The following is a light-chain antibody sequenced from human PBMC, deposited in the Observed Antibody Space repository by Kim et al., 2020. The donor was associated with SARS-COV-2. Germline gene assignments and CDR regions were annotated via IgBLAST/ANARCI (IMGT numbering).Light chain of an antibody. CDR1: QTINVW. J-gene: IGKJ2*01. CDR2: EAS. Sequence: SASVGDSVTITCRASQTINVWLAWYQQKSGKAPKLLISEASSLEDGVPSRFSGSGSGTEFTLTISSLQPDDFATYYCQQYSTYYTFGQGTKLEI. V-gene: IGKV1-5*03. CDR3: QQYSTYYT.